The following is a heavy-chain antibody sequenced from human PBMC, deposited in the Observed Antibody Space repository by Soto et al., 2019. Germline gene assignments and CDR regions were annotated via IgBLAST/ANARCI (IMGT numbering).Heavy chain of an antibody. CDR2: IYSGGST. J-gene: IGHJ4*02. CDR3: ARCDGSATYCFFFAY. CDR1: GFTVSNSY. D-gene: IGHD3-10*01. V-gene: IGHV3-66*01. Sequence: PGGSLRLSCAASGFTVSNSYMSWVRQAPGKGLEWVSAIYSGGSTYYADSVKSRFTISRDNSRNTLYLQMNSLRAEDTAVYFCARCDGSATYCFFFAYWGQGTPVTVSS.